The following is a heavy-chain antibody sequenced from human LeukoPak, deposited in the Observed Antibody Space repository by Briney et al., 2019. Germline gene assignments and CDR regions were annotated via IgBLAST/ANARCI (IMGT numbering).Heavy chain of an antibody. CDR2: IYYSGST. V-gene: IGHV4-59*01. Sequence: PSETLSLTCTVSGGSMSSYYWSWIRQPPGGGLEWMGYIYYSGSTNYNPSLKSRVTMSVDTSKNQFSLNLRSVTAADTAVYYCAKGGGYEMPRVFDYWGQGTLVTVSS. CDR3: AKGGGYEMPRVFDY. CDR1: GGSMSSYY. D-gene: IGHD5-12*01. J-gene: IGHJ4*02.